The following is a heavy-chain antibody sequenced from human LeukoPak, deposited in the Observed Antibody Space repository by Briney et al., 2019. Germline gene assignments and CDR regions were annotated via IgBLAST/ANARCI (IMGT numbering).Heavy chain of an antibody. CDR1: GFTFSSYS. CDR2: ISSSSSNT. CDR3: VRVTFPSFDY. D-gene: IGHD2/OR15-2a*01. J-gene: IGHJ4*02. Sequence: KPGGSLRLSCAASGFTFSSYSMSWVRQAPGKGLEWVSSISSSSSNTYYADSVKGRFTISRDNAKNSLYLQMNSLRAEDTAVYYCVRVTFPSFDYWGQGTQVTVSS. V-gene: IGHV3-21*01.